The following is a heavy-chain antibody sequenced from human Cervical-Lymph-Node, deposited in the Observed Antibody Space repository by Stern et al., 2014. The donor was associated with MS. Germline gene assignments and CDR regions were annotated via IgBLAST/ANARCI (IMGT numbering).Heavy chain of an antibody. CDR2: ITTNPGNP. D-gene: IGHD2-8*01. J-gene: IGHJ5*02. Sequence: VQLVESGSELKKPGASVKISCKASGYNFRNYAMNWVRQAPGRGLEWMGWITTNPGNPLYAQGFTGRFVFSLDTSVSTAYLKISSLKTEDTAMYYCASRGAGEFGVSPTGSWGQGTLVTVSS. CDR3: ASRGAGEFGVSPTGS. V-gene: IGHV7-4-1*02. CDR1: GYNFRNYA.